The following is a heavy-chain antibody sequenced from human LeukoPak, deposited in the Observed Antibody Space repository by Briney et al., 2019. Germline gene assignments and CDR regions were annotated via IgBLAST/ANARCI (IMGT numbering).Heavy chain of an antibody. D-gene: IGHD3-9*01. Sequence: PSETLSLTCAVPGGSISSGGYSWSWIRQPPGKGLEWIGYIYHSGSTYYNPSLKSRVTISVDRSENQFSLKLSSVTAADTAVYYCARSPSDYDILTGYGQPRFDYWGQGTLVTVSS. CDR2: IYHSGST. V-gene: IGHV4-30-2*01. CDR1: GGSISSGGYS. CDR3: ARSPSDYDILTGYGQPRFDY. J-gene: IGHJ4*02.